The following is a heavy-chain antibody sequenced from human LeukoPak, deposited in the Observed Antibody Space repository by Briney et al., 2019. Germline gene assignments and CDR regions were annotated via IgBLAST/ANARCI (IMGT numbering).Heavy chain of an antibody. CDR1: GYTFTSYY. V-gene: IGHV1-46*01. D-gene: IGHD3-22*01. CDR3: ASQYYYDSSGYQRHAFDI. Sequence: ASVKVSCKASGYTFTSYYIDWVRQAPGQGLEWMGVINPSGGSTRYAQKFQGRVTMTRDTSTSTVYMELSSLRSEDTAVYYCASQYYYDSSGYQRHAFDIWGQGTMVTVSS. J-gene: IGHJ3*02. CDR2: INPSGGST.